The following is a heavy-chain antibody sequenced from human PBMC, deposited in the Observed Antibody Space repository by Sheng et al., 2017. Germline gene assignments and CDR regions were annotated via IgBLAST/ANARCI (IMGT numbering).Heavy chain of an antibody. CDR1: GGSFSGYY. D-gene: IGHD1-1*01. J-gene: IGHJ4*02. CDR3: ARHDRLSXLRRLEFDH. V-gene: IGHV4-34*01. CDR2: INSLGTT. Sequence: QVQLQQWGAGLLKPSETLSLSCAVYGGSFSGYYWSWIRQPPGKGLEWIGEINSLGTTKYNPSLQSRVIISVDTSKNQFSLNVTSVTAADAAVYYCARHDRLSXLRRLEFDHVGQGTLVTVS.